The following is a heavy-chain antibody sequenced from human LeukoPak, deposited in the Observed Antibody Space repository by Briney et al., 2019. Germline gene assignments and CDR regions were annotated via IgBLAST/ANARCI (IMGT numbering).Heavy chain of an antibody. CDR2: ISGSGGNT. D-gene: IGHD3-22*01. J-gene: IGHJ4*02. Sequence: PGGSLRLSCGASGLTFSSYAMSWVRQAPGKGLEWVSAISGSGGNTYYADSVKGRFAITRDNSKNTLYLQMNSLRAEDTAVYYCALEMDDSPDYWGQGTLVTVSS. CDR3: ALEMDDSPDY. V-gene: IGHV3-23*01. CDR1: GLTFSSYA.